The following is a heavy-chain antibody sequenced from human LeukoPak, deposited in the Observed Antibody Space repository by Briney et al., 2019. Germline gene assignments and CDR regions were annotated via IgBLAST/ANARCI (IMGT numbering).Heavy chain of an antibody. CDR3: ASSSRYYYDSSGYYFDY. J-gene: IGHJ4*02. D-gene: IGHD3-22*01. CDR2: ISAYNGNT. Sequence: ASVKVSCKASGYTFTSYGISWVRQAPGQGLEWMRWISAYNGNTNYAQKLQGRVTMTTDTSTSTAYMELRSLRSDDTAVYYCASSSRYYYDSSGYYFDYWGQGTLVTVSS. CDR1: GYTFTSYG. V-gene: IGHV1-18*01.